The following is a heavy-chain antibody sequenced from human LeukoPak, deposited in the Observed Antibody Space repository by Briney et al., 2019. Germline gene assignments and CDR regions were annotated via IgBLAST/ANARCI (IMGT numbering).Heavy chain of an antibody. CDR2: IKQDGSEK. Sequence: GGSLRLSCAASGFTFSSYWMSWVGQAPGKGLEGVANIKQDGSEKYYVDSVKGRFTISRDNAKNSLYLQMNSLRAEDTAVYYCARDDDWNYEDYWGQGTLVTVSS. D-gene: IGHD1-7*01. V-gene: IGHV3-7*01. CDR1: GFTFSSYW. J-gene: IGHJ4*02. CDR3: ARDDDWNYEDY.